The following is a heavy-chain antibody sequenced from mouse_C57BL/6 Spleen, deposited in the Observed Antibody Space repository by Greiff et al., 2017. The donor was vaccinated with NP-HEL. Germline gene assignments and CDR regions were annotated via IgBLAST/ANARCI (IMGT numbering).Heavy chain of an antibody. CDR3: ASYGSSYVN. Sequence: QVQLQQPGAELVRPGTSVKLSCKASGYTFTSYWMHWVKQRPGQGLEWIGVIDPSDSYTNYNQKFKGKATLTVDTSSSTAYMQLSSLTSEDSAVYYCASYGSSYVNWGQGTTLTVSS. V-gene: IGHV1-59*01. CDR1: GYTFTSYW. J-gene: IGHJ2*01. D-gene: IGHD1-1*01. CDR2: IDPSDSYT.